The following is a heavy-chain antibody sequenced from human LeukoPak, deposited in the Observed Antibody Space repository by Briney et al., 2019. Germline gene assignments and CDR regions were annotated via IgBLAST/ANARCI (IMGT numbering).Heavy chain of an antibody. V-gene: IGHV3-21*01. D-gene: IGHD3-10*01. CDR1: GFTFRTYW. J-gene: IGHJ3*02. Sequence: KSGGSLRLSCAASGFTFRTYWMNWVRQAPGKGLEWVSSISSSSSYIYYADSVKGRFTISRDNAKNSLYLQMNSLRAEDTAVYYCARDYGSGTLDAFDIWGQGTMVTVSS. CDR3: ARDYGSGTLDAFDI. CDR2: ISSSSSYI.